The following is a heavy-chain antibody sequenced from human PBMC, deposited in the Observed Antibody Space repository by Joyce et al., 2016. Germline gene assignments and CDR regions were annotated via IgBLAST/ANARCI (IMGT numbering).Heavy chain of an antibody. CDR1: GFTFSSYW. V-gene: IGHV3-7*03. D-gene: IGHD2-2*01. Sequence: LRLSCAASGFTFSSYWMTWVRQAPGKGLEWVANIRQNGSETQYVDAVKGRFTISRDNAKNSLYLQMTSLRAEDTAVYYCAREGRYYYYYGMDVWGQGTTVTVSS. J-gene: IGHJ6*02. CDR3: AREGRYYYYYGMDV. CDR2: IRQNGSET.